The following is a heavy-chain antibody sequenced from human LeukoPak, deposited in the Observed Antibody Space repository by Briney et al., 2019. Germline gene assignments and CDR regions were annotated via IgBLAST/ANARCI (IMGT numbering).Heavy chain of an antibody. V-gene: IGHV3-21*01. CDR2: ISRPSSNI. D-gene: IGHD3-16*02. CDR3: ARARLPDRTEAFDI. J-gene: IGHJ3*02. Sequence: GGSLRLSCAASGFTFSTYSMNWVRQAPGKGLEWVSSISRPSSNIYYTDSVKGRFTISRDNARNSLYLQMDSLRAEDTAVYYCARARLPDRTEAFDIWGQGTMVTVSS. CDR1: GFTFSTYS.